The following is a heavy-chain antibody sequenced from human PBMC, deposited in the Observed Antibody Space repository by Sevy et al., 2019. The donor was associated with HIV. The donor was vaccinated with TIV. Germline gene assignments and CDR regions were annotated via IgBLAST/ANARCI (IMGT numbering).Heavy chain of an antibody. D-gene: IGHD6-19*01. V-gene: IGHV4-34*01. CDR2: IDHGGST. J-gene: IGHJ4*02. CDR1: GGSFSGYY. CDR3: ARIKLSGWRLDY. Sequence: SETLSLTCAVYGGSFSGYYWSWIRQPPGKGLEWIGEIDHGGSTKYNPSLKSRVTIPVDTSKNQFSLKLNSVTATDTAVYYCARIKLSGWRLDYWGQGTLVTVSS.